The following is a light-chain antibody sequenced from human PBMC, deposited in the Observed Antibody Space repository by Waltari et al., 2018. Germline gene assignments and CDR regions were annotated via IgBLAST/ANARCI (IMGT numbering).Light chain of an antibody. CDR3: QHYLRLPAT. Sequence: EIVLTQSPGTLSLSPGERATLSCRTSPRVSRALAWYQQKPGQAPRLLIYGASNRATGIPAMFSGSGSGTDFSLTISSLGPEDFAVYYCQHYLRLPATFGQGTKVEIK. CDR2: GAS. V-gene: IGKV3D-11*03. CDR1: PRVSRA. J-gene: IGKJ1*01.